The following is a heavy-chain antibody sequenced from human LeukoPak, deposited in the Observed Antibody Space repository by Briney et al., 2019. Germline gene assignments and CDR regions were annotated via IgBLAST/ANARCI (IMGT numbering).Heavy chain of an antibody. V-gene: IGHV4-4*07. J-gene: IGHJ5*02. D-gene: IGHD3-16*01. Sequence: SETLSLTCTVFGDSITSYYWSFIRQPAGKGLEWIGRIHTSGTTYYNPSLKSRLMMSVDTSKNQFSLRLTSVTAADTAVYYCARGDFYDGGGRNWFDPWGQGTLVIVSS. CDR1: GDSITSYY. CDR3: ARGDFYDGGGRNWFDP. CDR2: IHTSGTT.